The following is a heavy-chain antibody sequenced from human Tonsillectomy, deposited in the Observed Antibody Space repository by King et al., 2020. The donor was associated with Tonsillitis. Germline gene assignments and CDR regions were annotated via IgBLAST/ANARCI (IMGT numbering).Heavy chain of an antibody. D-gene: IGHD3-22*01. CDR3: ARNRATMLAYYFAY. CDR2: ISTYNGNT. J-gene: IGHJ4*02. CDR1: GYPFSTFG. V-gene: IGHV1-18*01. Sequence: VQLVESGAEVKVPGASVKVSCKASGYPFSTFGINWVRQAPGQGLEWMGWISTYNGNTNYPQKLQGRVTMTTDTSTSTAYMELRSLRSDDTAVYYCARNRATMLAYYFAYWGQGTLVTVSP.